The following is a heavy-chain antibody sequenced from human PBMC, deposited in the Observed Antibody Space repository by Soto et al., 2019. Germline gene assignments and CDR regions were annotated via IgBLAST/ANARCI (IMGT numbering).Heavy chain of an antibody. J-gene: IGHJ4*02. CDR3: ARDYHRYSGYDSVDY. V-gene: IGHV3-11*05. Sequence: QVQLVESGGGLVKPGGSLRLSCAASGFTFSDYYMSWIRQAPGKGLEWVSYISSSSSYTNYADSVKGRFTISRDNAKNSLYLQMNSLRAEDTAVYYCARDYHRYSGYDSVDYWGQGTLVTVSS. CDR1: GFTFSDYY. D-gene: IGHD5-12*01. CDR2: ISSSSSYT.